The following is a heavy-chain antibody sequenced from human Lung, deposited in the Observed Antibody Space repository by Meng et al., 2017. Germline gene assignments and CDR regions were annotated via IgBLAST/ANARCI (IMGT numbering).Heavy chain of an antibody. CDR3: TRGPSLAMSAVPDY. D-gene: IGHD5/OR15-5a*01. V-gene: IGHV3-20*03. CDR1: GCIFECYG. CDR2: INWNGGNV. Sequence: LVRSGGSGGRAGAFLTLSLSSSGCIFECYGMSWVLQAPGKGLEWVSGINWNGGNVDYAVSVKGRFTISRDNAKNSLHLQMNSLRAEDTALYYCTRGPSLAMSAVPDYWGQGTLVTVSS. J-gene: IGHJ4*02.